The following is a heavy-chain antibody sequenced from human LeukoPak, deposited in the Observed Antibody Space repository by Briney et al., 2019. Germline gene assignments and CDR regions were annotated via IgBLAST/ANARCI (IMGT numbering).Heavy chain of an antibody. D-gene: IGHD6-6*01. CDR1: GFTFSSYA. CDR2: ISYDGSNK. Sequence: GGSLRLSYAASGFTFSSYAMHWVRQAPGKGLEWVAVISYDGSNKYYADSVKGRFTISRDNSKNTLYLQMNSLRAEDTAVYYCARDSSSSLTFDYWGQGTLVTVSS. CDR3: ARDSSSSLTFDY. V-gene: IGHV3-30*04. J-gene: IGHJ4*02.